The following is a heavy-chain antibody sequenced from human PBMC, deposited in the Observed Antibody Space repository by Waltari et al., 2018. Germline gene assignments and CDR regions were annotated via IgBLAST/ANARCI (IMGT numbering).Heavy chain of an antibody. CDR2: INPSRGDT. D-gene: IGHD1-26*01. CDR3: ARGSGSNAGY. J-gene: IGHJ4*02. CDR1: GSSFTDYY. V-gene: IGHV1-2*02. Sequence: QVQLVQSGAEVKKPGASVKVSCKTSGSSFTDYYIHWVRQAPGQGLEWMGWINPSRGDTIYAQKFQGRVTMTRDTSITTAYMDLSSLISDDTAIYYCARGSGSNAGYWGQGTLVTVSS.